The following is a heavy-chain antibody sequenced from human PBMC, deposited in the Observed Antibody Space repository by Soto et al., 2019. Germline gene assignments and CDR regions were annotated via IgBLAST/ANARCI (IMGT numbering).Heavy chain of an antibody. CDR3: ARDPNNKGRYFDL. CDR2: IYYSGST. V-gene: IGHV4-31*03. CDR1: GGSISSGGYY. J-gene: IGHJ2*01. Sequence: SETLSLTCTVSGGSISSGGYYWSWIRQHPGKGLEWIGYIYYSGSTYYNPSLKSRVTISVDTSKNQFSLKLSSVTAADTAVYYCARDPNNKGRYFDLWGRGTLVTVSS.